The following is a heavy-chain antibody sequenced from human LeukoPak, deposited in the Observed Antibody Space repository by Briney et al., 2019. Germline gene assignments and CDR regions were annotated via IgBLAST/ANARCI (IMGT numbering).Heavy chain of an antibody. CDR2: IGTGGDR. D-gene: IGHD3-16*01. Sequence: GGSLRLSCAASGFTFSSYDMHWVRQATGKGLEWVSAIGTGGDRYYAASVKGRFPISRENAKNSLYLQMNSLRAGDTAVYYCVRDRIPLGLSGGFDLWGRGTLVTVSS. V-gene: IGHV3-13*01. CDR3: VRDRIPLGLSGGFDL. CDR1: GFTFSSYD. J-gene: IGHJ2*01.